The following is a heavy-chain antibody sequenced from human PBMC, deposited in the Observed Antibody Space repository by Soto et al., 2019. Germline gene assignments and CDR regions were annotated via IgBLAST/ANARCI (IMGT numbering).Heavy chain of an antibody. CDR3: ARENAVSGDWFDP. CDR2: IYYSGST. D-gene: IGHD2-8*01. V-gene: IGHV4-59*01. CDR1: GGSISRYY. J-gene: IGHJ5*02. Sequence: QVQLQESGPGLVKPSETLSLTCTVSGGSISRYYWSWIRQPPGKGLEWIGYIYYSGSTNYNPSLKSRVTISVDTSKNQFSLKLSFVTAADTAVYYCARENAVSGDWFDPWGQGTLVTVSS.